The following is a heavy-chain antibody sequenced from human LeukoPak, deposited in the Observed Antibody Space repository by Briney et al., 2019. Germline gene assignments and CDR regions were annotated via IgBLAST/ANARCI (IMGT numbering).Heavy chain of an antibody. Sequence: PSETLSLTCAVYGGSFSGYYWSWIRQPPGKGLEWIGEINHSGSTNYNPSLKSRVTISVDTSKNQLSLKLSSVTAADTAVYYCARGRRYYDSSARGDAFDIWGQGTMVTVSS. CDR1: GGSFSGYY. V-gene: IGHV4-34*01. D-gene: IGHD3-22*01. CDR3: ARGRRYYDSSARGDAFDI. J-gene: IGHJ3*02. CDR2: INHSGST.